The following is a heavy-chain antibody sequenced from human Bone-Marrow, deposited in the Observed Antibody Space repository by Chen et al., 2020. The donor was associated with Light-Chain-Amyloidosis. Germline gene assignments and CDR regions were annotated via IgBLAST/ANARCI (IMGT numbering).Heavy chain of an antibody. J-gene: IGHJ3*02. CDR3: AKDISYDDILPGYPADAFDI. CDR2: ISGGGGSR. Sequence: EVQLVESGGGLLQRGGSLRLPCAASGFAFSSYAMRWVRQAPGKGLGWVSTISGGGGSRYYGDSVEGRLTISRDNSKNALFLQMNSLRAEDTAVYYCAKDISYDDILPGYPADAFDIWGQGTMVTVSS. CDR1: GFAFSSYA. D-gene: IGHD3-9*01. V-gene: IGHV3-23*04.